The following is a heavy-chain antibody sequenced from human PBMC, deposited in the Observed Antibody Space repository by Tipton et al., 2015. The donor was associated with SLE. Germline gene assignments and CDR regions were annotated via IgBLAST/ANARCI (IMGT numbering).Heavy chain of an antibody. J-gene: IGHJ4*02. CDR3: ARRRGSSWYEDYFDY. CDR2: IHYSGSP. D-gene: IGHD6-13*01. Sequence: TLSLTCTVSGDSISGHYWSWIRQSPGKGLGWIAYIHYSGSPSYNPSLESRVTILVDTSKNQFSLKLNSVTAADTAVYYCARRRGSSWYEDYFDYWGQGTLVTVSS. CDR1: GDSISGHY. V-gene: IGHV4-59*11.